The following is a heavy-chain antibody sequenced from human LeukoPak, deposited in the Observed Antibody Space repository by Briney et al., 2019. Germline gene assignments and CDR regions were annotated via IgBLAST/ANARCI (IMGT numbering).Heavy chain of an antibody. CDR2: IKSKTDGGTT. V-gene: IGHV3-15*01. D-gene: IGHD3-22*01. CDR1: EFTFSNAW. CDR3: ARGTYYYDSSGYTIFDY. J-gene: IGHJ4*02. Sequence: GGSLRLSCAASEFTFSNAWMSWVRQAPGKGLEWVGRIKSKTDGGTTDYAAPVKGRFTISRDNSKNTLYLQMNSLRAEDTAVYYCARGTYYYDSSGYTIFDYWGQGTLVTVSS.